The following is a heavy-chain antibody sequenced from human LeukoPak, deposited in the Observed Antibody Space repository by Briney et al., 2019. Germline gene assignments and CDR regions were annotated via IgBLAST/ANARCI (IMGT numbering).Heavy chain of an antibody. Sequence: GGSLRLSCVGSGLTFSGYWMHWVRQGPGKGLVWVSRINNHGNVTSYAASVKGRFTVSRDNAKNTVYLQMNSLRVEDTAVYYCMVTTGFYWGQGTLVTVSS. D-gene: IGHD2-21*02. J-gene: IGHJ4*02. CDR1: GLTFSGYW. CDR3: MVTTGFY. CDR2: INNHGNVT. V-gene: IGHV3-74*01.